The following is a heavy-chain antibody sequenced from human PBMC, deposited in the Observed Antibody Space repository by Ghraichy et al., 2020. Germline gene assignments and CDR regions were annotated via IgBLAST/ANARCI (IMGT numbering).Heavy chain of an antibody. J-gene: IGHJ6*02. CDR2: INPNSGGT. Sequence: ASVKVSCKASGYTFTGYYMHWVRQAPGQGLEWMGWINPNSGGTNYAQKFQGWVTMTRDTSISTAYMELSRLRSDDTAVYYCARETYAPNYYYYGMDVWGQGTTVTVSS. CDR1: GYTFTGYY. CDR3: ARETYAPNYYYYGMDV. V-gene: IGHV1-2*04.